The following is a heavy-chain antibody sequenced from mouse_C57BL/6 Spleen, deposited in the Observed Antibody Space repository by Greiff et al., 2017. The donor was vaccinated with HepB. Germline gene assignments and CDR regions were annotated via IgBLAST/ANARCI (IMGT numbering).Heavy chain of an antibody. CDR1: GYTFTSYD. J-gene: IGHJ4*01. D-gene: IGHD1-1*01. V-gene: IGHV1-85*01. Sequence: VQGVESGPELVKPGASVKLSCKASGYTFTSYDINWVKQRPGQGLEWIGWIYPRDGSTKYNEKFKGKATLTVDTSSSTAYMELHSLTSEDSAVYFCARLFYYYGSSYAMDYWGQGTSVTVSS. CDR2: IYPRDGST. CDR3: ARLFYYYGSSYAMDY.